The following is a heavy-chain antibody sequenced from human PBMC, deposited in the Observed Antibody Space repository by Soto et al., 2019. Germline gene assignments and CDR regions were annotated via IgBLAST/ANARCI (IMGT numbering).Heavy chain of an antibody. V-gene: IGHV3-48*01. J-gene: IGHJ5*02. D-gene: IGHD2-8*01. CDR1: GFTFSGYS. Sequence: EVQLVESGGGLVQPGGSLRLSCAASGFTFSGYSMNWVRQAPGKGLEWLSYISSSSSTMYYADSVKGRFTISRDNAKNSLYLQMNSLRAEDTAVYYCARDTQYCTNGVCHNWFDPWGQGTLVTVSS. CDR2: ISSSSSTM. CDR3: ARDTQYCTNGVCHNWFDP.